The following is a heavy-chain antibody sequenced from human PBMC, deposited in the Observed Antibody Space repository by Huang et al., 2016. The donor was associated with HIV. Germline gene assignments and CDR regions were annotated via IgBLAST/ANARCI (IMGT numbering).Heavy chain of an antibody. Sequence: HVYLVQSGPEVKKPGASVKVSCKASGSTFSFYGINWVGQAPGQGLEWMGCSNPYKADTNFAQKFQGSSIMTTDTSSSTADMGLRSLRSDDTGLYYCVRNLEWAQGNWFDSWGQGTLVTVSS. V-gene: IGHV1-18*01. J-gene: IGHJ5*01. CDR3: VRNLEWAQGNWFDS. D-gene: IGHD3-3*01. CDR2: SNPYKADT. CDR1: GSTFSFYG.